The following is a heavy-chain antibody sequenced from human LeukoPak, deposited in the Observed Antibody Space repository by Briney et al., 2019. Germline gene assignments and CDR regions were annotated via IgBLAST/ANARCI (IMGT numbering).Heavy chain of an antibody. CDR2: ISWNSGSI. CDR3: AKECGGSCLDAFDI. CDR1: GFTFDDYA. J-gene: IGHJ3*02. D-gene: IGHD2-15*01. V-gene: IGHV3-9*01. Sequence: GGSLRLSCAASGFTFDDYAMHWVRQAPGKGLEWVSGISWNSGSIGYADSVKGRFTISRDNAKNSLYLQMNSLRAEDTALYYCAKECGGSCLDAFDIWGQGTMVTVSS.